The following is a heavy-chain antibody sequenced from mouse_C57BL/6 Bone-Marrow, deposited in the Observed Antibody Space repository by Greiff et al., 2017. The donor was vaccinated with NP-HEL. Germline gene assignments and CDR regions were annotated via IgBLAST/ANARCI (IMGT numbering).Heavy chain of an antibody. J-gene: IGHJ4*01. CDR2: INPYNGGT. D-gene: IGHD2-2*01. CDR3: ARLWLRHAMDY. Sequence: VQLKESGPVLVKPGASVKMSCKASGYTFTDYYMHWVKQSHGKSLEWIGVINPYNGGTSYNQKFKGKATLTVDKSSSTAYMELNSLTSEDSAVYYCARLWLRHAMDYWGQGTSVTVSS. CDR1: GYTFTDYY. V-gene: IGHV1-19*01.